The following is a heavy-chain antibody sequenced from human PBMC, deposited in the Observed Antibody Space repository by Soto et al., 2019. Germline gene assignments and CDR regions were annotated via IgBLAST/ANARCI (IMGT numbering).Heavy chain of an antibody. CDR3: AHRRGKAAAGISPDYYYYGMDV. CDR1: GFSLSTSGVG. J-gene: IGHJ6*02. V-gene: IGHV2-5*01. CDR2: IYWNDDK. D-gene: IGHD6-13*01. Sequence: SGPTLVNPTQTLTLTCTFSGFSLSTSGVGVGWIRQPPGEALEWLALIYWNDDKRYSPSLKSRLTITKDTSKIQVVLTMTNMDAVDTATYYCAHRRGKAAAGISPDYYYYGMDVWGQGTTVTVSS.